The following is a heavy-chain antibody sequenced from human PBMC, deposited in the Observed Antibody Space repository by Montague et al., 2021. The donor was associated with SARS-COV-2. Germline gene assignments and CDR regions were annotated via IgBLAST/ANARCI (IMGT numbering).Heavy chain of an antibody. V-gene: IGHV3-30-3*01. D-gene: IGHD5-24*01. Sequence: SLRLSCAASGFTFSSYGMHWVRQAPGKGLEWATLISYDGSNKYYADSVKGRFTISRDNSKNTLYLQMSSLRAEDTAVYYCARESSIDEKGMGLDYWGQGT. J-gene: IGHJ4*02. CDR1: GFTFSSYG. CDR2: ISYDGSNK. CDR3: ARESSIDEKGMGLDY.